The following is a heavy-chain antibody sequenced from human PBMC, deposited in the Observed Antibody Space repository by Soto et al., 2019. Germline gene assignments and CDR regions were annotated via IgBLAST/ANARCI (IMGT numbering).Heavy chain of an antibody. CDR1: GFTFSSYG. V-gene: IGHV3-30*18. CDR2: ISYDGSNK. J-gene: IGHJ4*02. D-gene: IGHD3-22*01. Sequence: QPGGSLRLSCAASGFTFSSYGMHWVRQAPGKGLEWVAVISYDGSNKYYADSVKGRFTISRDNSKNTLYLQMNSLRAEDTAVYYCAKIIGDSSGYSDYWGQGTLVTVSS. CDR3: AKIIGDSSGYSDY.